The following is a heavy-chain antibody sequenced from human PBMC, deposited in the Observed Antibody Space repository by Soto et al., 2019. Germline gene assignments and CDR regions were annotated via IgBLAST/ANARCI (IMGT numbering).Heavy chain of an antibody. Sequence: GGSLRLSCAASGFTFSSYAMSWVRQAPGKGLEWVSAISGSGGSTYSADSVKGRFTISIDNSKKTLYLQMNSLRAEDTAVYYGAKDKVPLDWGQGTLVTVSS. CDR3: AKDKVPLD. CDR1: GFTFSSYA. J-gene: IGHJ4*02. V-gene: IGHV3-23*01. CDR2: ISGSGGST.